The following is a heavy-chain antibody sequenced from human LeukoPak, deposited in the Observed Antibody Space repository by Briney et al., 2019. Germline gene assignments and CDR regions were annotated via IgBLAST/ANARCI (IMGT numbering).Heavy chain of an antibody. CDR3: AELGITMIGGV. CDR2: IGLDDRNT. J-gene: IGHJ6*04. Sequence: GGSLRLSCATSGFTFNPFWIHWVRQGPGKGLQWVSRIGLDDRNTNYADSVKGRFTISRDNAKSTVYLQMNSLRAEDTAVYYCAELGITMIGGVWGKGTTVTISS. V-gene: IGHV3-74*01. CDR1: GFTFNPFW. D-gene: IGHD3-10*02.